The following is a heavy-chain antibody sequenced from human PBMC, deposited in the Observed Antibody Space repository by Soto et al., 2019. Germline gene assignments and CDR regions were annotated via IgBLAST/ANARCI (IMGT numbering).Heavy chain of an antibody. Sequence: GGSLRLSCAASGFTFSSYEMNWVRQAPGKGLEWVSYISSSGSTIYYADSVKGRFTTSRDNAKNSLYLQMNSLRAEDTAVYYCAREQLVYYYYGMDVWGQGTTVTVSS. CDR2: ISSSGSTI. CDR1: GFTFSSYE. J-gene: IGHJ6*02. CDR3: AREQLVYYYYGMDV. D-gene: IGHD6-13*01. V-gene: IGHV3-48*03.